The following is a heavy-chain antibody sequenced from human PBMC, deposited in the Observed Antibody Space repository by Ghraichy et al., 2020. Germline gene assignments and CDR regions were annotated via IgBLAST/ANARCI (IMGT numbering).Heavy chain of an antibody. CDR1: GGSISSYY. J-gene: IGHJ5*02. CDR3: ARHDRPAPICGGDCGWFDP. V-gene: IGHV4-59*08. D-gene: IGHD2-21*02. Sequence: SQTLSLTCTVSGGSISSYYRSWIRQPPGKGLEWIGYIYYSGSTNYNPSLKSRVTISVDTSKNQFSLKLSSVTAADTAVYYCARHDRPAPICGGDCGWFDPWGQGTLVTVSS. CDR2: IYYSGST.